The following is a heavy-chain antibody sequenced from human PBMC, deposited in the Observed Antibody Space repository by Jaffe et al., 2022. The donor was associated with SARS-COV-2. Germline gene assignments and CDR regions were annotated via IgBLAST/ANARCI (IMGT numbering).Heavy chain of an antibody. CDR2: VSYDGINNK. V-gene: IGHV3-30*14. CDR1: GFTFSRYS. J-gene: IGHJ4*02. Sequence: QEQLVESGGGVVQPGRSLRLSCEASGFTFSRYSMSWVRQAPGKGLEWVAVVSYDGINNKYYADSVKGRFTISRDNSKNTLYLQVDSLRAEDTAVYYCARPQFGDFSNFDLWGQGTLVTVSA. CDR3: ARPQFGDFSNFDL. D-gene: IGHD3-10*01.